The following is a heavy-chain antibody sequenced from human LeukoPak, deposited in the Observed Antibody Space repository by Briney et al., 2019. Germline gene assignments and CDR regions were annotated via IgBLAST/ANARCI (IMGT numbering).Heavy chain of an antibody. CDR3: ARGRGDSSGYYYVAY. CDR1: GGSFSGYY. CDR2: INHSGST. J-gene: IGHJ4*02. Sequence: PSETLSLTCAVYGGSFSGYYWSWIRQPPGKGLEWIGEINHSGSTNYNPSLKSRVTISVDKSKNQFSLELSSVTAADTAVYYCARGRGDSSGYYYVAYWGQGTLVTVSS. V-gene: IGHV4-34*01. D-gene: IGHD3-22*01.